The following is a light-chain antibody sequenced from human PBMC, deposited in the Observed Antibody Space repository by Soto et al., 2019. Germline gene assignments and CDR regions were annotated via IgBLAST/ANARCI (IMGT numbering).Light chain of an antibody. CDR2: GVS. CDR3: TSYTSSSTLV. CDR1: SSDVGGYKF. Sequence: QSALTQPPSASGSPGQSVTISCTGTSSDVGGYKFVSWYQHHPGKAPKLIIYGVSNRPSGVSNRVSGSKSGNTASLTISGLQAEDEADYYCTSYTSSSTLVFGTGTKLTVL. J-gene: IGLJ1*01. V-gene: IGLV2-14*01.